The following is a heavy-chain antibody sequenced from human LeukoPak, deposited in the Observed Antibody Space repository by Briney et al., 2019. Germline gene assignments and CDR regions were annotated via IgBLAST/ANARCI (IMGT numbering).Heavy chain of an antibody. CDR1: GLTFSSYN. D-gene: IGHD6-19*01. CDR3: ARGPISGWSADY. Sequence: RGSLRLSCAVSGLTFSSYNMNWVRQAPGKGLEWVSYISNSGSMIYYADSVKGRFTLSRDNAKNSLYLQMNSLRDEDTAVYYCARGPISGWSADYWGQGTLVTVSS. J-gene: IGHJ4*02. CDR2: ISNSGSMI. V-gene: IGHV3-48*02.